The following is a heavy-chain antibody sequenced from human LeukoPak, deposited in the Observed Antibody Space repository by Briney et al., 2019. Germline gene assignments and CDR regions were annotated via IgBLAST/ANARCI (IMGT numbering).Heavy chain of an antibody. CDR1: GFTFSTYG. CDR3: ARVWCSSSSCYSSADL. D-gene: IGHD2-15*01. V-gene: IGHV3-33*01. CDR2: IWYDGSIK. J-gene: IGHJ5*02. Sequence: WGSLRLSCSASGFTFSTYGMHWVRQAPGKGLEWVAVIWYDGSIKYYADSVKGRVTVSRDNSKSTVYLQMNSLRAEDTAVYYCARVWCSSSSCYSSADLWGQGTMVADSS.